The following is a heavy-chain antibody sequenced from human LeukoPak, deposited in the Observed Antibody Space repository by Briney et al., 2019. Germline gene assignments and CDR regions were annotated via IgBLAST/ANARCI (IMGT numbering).Heavy chain of an antibody. CDR3: ARDGGLGTASVFDI. D-gene: IGHD1-7*01. J-gene: IGHJ3*02. CDR2: IKEDGSEI. Sequence: GGSLRLSCAASGFTFTRYWMTWVRQAPGKGLEWVANIKEDGSEIYYVDSVKGRFTISRDNANNSLYLQMNSLRAEDTAVYYCARDGGLGTASVFDIWGQGTMVTVSS. V-gene: IGHV3-7*01. CDR1: GFTFTRYW.